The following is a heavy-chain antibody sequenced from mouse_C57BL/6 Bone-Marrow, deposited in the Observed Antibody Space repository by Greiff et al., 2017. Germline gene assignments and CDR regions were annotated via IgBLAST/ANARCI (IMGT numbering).Heavy chain of an antibody. V-gene: IGHV3-6*01. D-gene: IGHD2-1*01. J-gene: IGHJ4*01. CDR2: ISYDGSN. CDR3: AREKVYYGNYLYAMDY. Sequence: ESGPGLVKPSQSLSLTCSVTGYSITSGYYWNWIRQFPGNKLEWMGYISYDGSNNYNPSLKNRISITRATTKNQFFLTLNSVTTEDTATYYCAREKVYYGNYLYAMDYWGQGTSVTVSS. CDR1: GYSITSGYY.